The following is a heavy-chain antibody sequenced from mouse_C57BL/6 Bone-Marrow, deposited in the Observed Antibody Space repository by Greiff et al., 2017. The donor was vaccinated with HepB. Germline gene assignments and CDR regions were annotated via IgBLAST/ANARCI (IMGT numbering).Heavy chain of an antibody. CDR3: ARDTLTTVVADYAMDY. J-gene: IGHJ4*01. D-gene: IGHD1-1*01. CDR2: ISDGGSYT. V-gene: IGHV5-4*01. Sequence: DVHLVESGGGLVKPGGSLKLPCAASGFTFSSYAMSWVRQTPEKRLEWVATISDGGSYTYYPDNVKGRFTISRDNAKNNLYLQMSHLKSEDTAMYYCARDTLTTVVADYAMDYWGQGTSVTVSS. CDR1: GFTFSSYA.